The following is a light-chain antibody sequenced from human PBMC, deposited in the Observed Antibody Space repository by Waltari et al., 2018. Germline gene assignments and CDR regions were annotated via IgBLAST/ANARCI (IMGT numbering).Light chain of an antibody. CDR2: DAS. Sequence: EIVLTQSPATLSLSPGDTATLSCRASQSVGSYLAWYQQKPGQPPRLLIYDASNRATGVPARFRGSGSGTEFTLTISSLEAEDFAVYYCQQRSNGTPHTFGQGARRESK. CDR3: QQRSNGTPHT. J-gene: IGKJ2*01. V-gene: IGKV3-11*01. CDR1: QSVGSY.